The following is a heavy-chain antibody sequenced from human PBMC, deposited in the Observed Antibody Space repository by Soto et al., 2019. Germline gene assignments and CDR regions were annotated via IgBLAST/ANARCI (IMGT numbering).Heavy chain of an antibody. V-gene: IGHV5-51*01. J-gene: IGHJ4*02. CDR1: GYIFTNYW. CDR3: ASLSRLEPRSAFDY. Sequence: GASLKISYKGSGYIFTNYWIGWLRQMPGKGLEWMGIIYPGDSDTKYSPSFQGQVTISADKSINTAYLQWSSLKASDTAMYYCASLSRLEPRSAFDYWGQGTLVTVSS. CDR2: IYPGDSDT. D-gene: IGHD1-1*01.